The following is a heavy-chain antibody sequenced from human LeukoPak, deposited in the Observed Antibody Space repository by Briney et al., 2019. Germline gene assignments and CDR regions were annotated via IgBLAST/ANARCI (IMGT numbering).Heavy chain of an antibody. Sequence: GGSLRLSCAASGFTFSTYSMNWVRQAPGKGLEWVSYISASSSTIYYADSMKGRFTISRDNAKNSLCLQMNSLRAEDTAVYYCARDLGGHYDYVWGSYRGGYFDYWGQGTLVTVSS. D-gene: IGHD3-16*01. CDR1: GFTFSTYS. J-gene: IGHJ4*02. CDR2: ISASSSTI. CDR3: ARDLGGHYDYVWGSYRGGYFDY. V-gene: IGHV3-48*01.